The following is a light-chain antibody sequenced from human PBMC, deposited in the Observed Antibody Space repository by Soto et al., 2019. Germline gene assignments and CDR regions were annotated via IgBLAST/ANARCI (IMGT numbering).Light chain of an antibody. V-gene: IGKV3-20*01. CDR2: GAS. CDR1: QSVSSSY. CDR3: QHFGGTTFT. Sequence: EIVLTQSPGTLSFSPGQGATLSCRASQSVSSSYIAWYHQRPGQTPSLLIYGASTRATGIPDRLSGSGSGTHFTLTISRLEPGDFAVYYCQHFGGTTFTFGQGTRLEIK. J-gene: IGKJ5*01.